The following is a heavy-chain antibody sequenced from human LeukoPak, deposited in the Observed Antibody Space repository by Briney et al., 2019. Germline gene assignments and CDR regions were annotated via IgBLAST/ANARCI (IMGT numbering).Heavy chain of an antibody. Sequence: ASVTVSCKASGYTFTGYYMHWVRQAPGQGVEWMGWINPNSGGTNYAQKFQGRVTMTRDTSISTAYMELSRLRSDDTAVYYCSRGGQYYDILTGFTPYYYYYYGMDVWGQGTTVTVSS. J-gene: IGHJ6*02. CDR1: GYTFTGYY. CDR3: SRGGQYYDILTGFTPYYYYYYGMDV. CDR2: INPNSGGT. D-gene: IGHD3-9*01. V-gene: IGHV1-2*02.